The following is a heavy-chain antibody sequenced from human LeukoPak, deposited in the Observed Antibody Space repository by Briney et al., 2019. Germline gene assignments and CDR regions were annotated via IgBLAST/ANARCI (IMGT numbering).Heavy chain of an antibody. Sequence: SSETLSLTCTVSGGPISSYYWSWIRQPPGKGLEWIGYIYYSGSTNYNPSLKSRVTISVDTSKNQFSLKLSSVTAADTAVYYCARVAAAGSVQFDYWGQGTLVTVCS. D-gene: IGHD6-13*01. CDR3: ARVAAAGSVQFDY. CDR2: IYYSGST. CDR1: GGPISSYY. V-gene: IGHV4-59*01. J-gene: IGHJ4*02.